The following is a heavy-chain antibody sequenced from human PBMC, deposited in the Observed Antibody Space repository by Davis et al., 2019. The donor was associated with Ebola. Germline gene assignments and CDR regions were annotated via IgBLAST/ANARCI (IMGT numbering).Heavy chain of an antibody. D-gene: IGHD6-19*01. CDR3: ARHPSIVVPGAEGY. CDR2: VYSFGTT. CDR1: GFTVSSNY. Sequence: GGSLRLSCAASGFTVSSNYMSWVRQAPGKGLEWVSIVYSFGTTYYADSVKGRFTISRDDSKNTLYLQMNSLRAEDTAVYYCARHPSIVVPGAEGYWGQGTLVTVSS. V-gene: IGHV3-66*04. J-gene: IGHJ4*02.